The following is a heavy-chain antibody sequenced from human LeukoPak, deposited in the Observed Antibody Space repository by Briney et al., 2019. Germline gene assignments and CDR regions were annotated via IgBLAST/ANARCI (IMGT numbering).Heavy chain of an antibody. CDR3: ARDRGRGYSGYAYYYGMDV. J-gene: IGHJ6*02. D-gene: IGHD5-12*01. Sequence: GASVKVSCKASGYTFTSYGISWVRQAPGQGLEWMGWISAYNGNTNYAQKLQGRVTMTTDTSTSTAYMELRSLRSDDTAVYYCARDRGRGYSGYAYYYGMDVWGQGTTVTVSS. V-gene: IGHV1-18*01. CDR1: GYTFTSYG. CDR2: ISAYNGNT.